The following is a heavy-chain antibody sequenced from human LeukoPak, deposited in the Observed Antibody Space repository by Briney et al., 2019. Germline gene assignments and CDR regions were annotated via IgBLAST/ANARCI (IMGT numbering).Heavy chain of an antibody. CDR1: GGSVSSNIYY. J-gene: IGHJ4*02. CDR2: IYYSGST. Sequence: PSETLSLTCTVSGGSVSSNIYYWNWIRQPPGKGLEWIGYIYYSGSTNYNPSLKSRVTISVDTSKNQFSLKLPSLTAADTAVYYCAREDSSGYLGYWGQGTLVTVSS. CDR3: AREDSSGYLGY. D-gene: IGHD3-22*01. V-gene: IGHV4-61*01.